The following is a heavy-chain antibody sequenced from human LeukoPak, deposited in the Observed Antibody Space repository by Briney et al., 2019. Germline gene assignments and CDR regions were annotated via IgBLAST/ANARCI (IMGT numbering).Heavy chain of an antibody. V-gene: IGHV1-46*01. CDR3: ARDTVVSGRLPFYGGNSEKLYYMDV. Sequence: ASVKVSCKASGYTFTSYYMHWVRQAPGQGLEWMGIINPSGGSTSYAQKFQGRVTMTRDTSTSTVYMELSSLRSEDTAVYYCARDTVVSGRLPFYGGNSEKLYYMDVWGKGTTVTVSS. CDR1: GYTFTSYY. D-gene: IGHD4-23*01. CDR2: INPSGGST. J-gene: IGHJ6*03.